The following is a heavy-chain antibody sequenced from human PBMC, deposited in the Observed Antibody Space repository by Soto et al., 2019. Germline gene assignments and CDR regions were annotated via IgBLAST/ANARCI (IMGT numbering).Heavy chain of an antibody. J-gene: IGHJ4*02. CDR3: ASDRRSYALDY. Sequence: QVQLVQSGAEVKKPGASVKVSCKASGYTFTSYGISWVRQAPGQGLEWMGWISAYNGNTNYAQKLQGRVTMTTDTSTSKAYMELRRLRSDDTAVYYCASDRRSYALDYWGQGTLVTVSS. CDR1: GYTFTSYG. CDR2: ISAYNGNT. V-gene: IGHV1-18*01. D-gene: IGHD1-26*01.